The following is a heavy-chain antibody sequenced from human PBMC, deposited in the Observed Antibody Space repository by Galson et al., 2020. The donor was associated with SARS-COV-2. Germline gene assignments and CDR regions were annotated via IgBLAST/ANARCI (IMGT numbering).Heavy chain of an antibody. Sequence: CTVSGGSISSGGYYWSWIRQHPGKGLEWIGYIYYSGSTYYNPSLKSRVTISVDTSKNQFSLKLSSVTAADTAVYYCARDSPGADGMDVWGQGTTVTVSS. CDR3: ARDSPGADGMDV. CDR2: IYYSGST. CDR1: GGSISSGGYY. V-gene: IGHV4-31*03. J-gene: IGHJ6*02.